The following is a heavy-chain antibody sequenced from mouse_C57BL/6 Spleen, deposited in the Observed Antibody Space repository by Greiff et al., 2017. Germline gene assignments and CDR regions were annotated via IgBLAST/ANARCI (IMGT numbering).Heavy chain of an antibody. J-gene: IGHJ2*01. CDR3: ARLGGYYFDY. D-gene: IGHD1-1*02. CDR2: ISSGGSYT. CDR1: GFTFSSYG. V-gene: IGHV5-6*02. Sequence: DVKLVESGGDLVKPGGSLKLSCAASGFTFSSYGMSWVRQTPDKRLEWVATISSGGSYTYYPDSVKGRITISRDNAKNTLYLQMSSLKSEDTDMYRCARLGGYYFDYWGQGTTLTVAS.